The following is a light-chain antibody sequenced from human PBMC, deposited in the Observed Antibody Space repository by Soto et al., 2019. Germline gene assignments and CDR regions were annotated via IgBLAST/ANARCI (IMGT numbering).Light chain of an antibody. J-gene: IGKJ2*01. CDR3: QQNYQAYT. CDR2: AAS. V-gene: IGKV1-39*01. CDR1: QSVATY. Sequence: DIQMTQSPSSLSASVGDRVTITCRASQSVATYLNWYQQRPGKAPKLLIYAASTLQTGVPSRFSGSGSGTDFTLTISSLQPEDFATYYCQQNYQAYTFGQGTQLEIK.